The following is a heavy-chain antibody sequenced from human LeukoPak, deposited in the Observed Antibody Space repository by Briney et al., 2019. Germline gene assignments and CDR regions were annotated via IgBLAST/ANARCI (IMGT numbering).Heavy chain of an antibody. J-gene: IGHJ2*01. D-gene: IGHD2/OR15-2a*01. CDR1: GGSVSSGTSY. V-gene: IGHV4-61*01. CDR2: IYHIGSP. CDR3: ARVRSFLDWYFVF. Sequence: PSETLSLTCTVSGGSVSSGTSYWSWIRQPPGKGLEWIGYIYHIGSPTYSSSLKSRVTMSVDTSKNQFSLKLSSVTAADTAVYFCARVRSFLDWYFVFWGRGTLVTVSS.